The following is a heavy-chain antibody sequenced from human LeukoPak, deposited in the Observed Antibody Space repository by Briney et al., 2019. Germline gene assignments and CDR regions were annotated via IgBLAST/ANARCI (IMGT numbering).Heavy chain of an antibody. CDR2: IKQDGSEK. D-gene: IGHD6-13*01. CDR1: GFTYSSYW. V-gene: IGHV3-7*01. Sequence: GGSLRLSCAASGFTYSSYWMSWVRQAPGKGLEWVANIKQDGSEKYYVHSVKGRFTISRDNAKNSLYLQMNSLRAEDTAVYYCARDLKDSSSWYPFYYMDVWGKGTTVTVSS. J-gene: IGHJ6*03. CDR3: ARDLKDSSSWYPFYYMDV.